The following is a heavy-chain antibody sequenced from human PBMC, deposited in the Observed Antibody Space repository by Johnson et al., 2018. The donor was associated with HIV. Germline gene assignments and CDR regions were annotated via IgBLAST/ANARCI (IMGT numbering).Heavy chain of an antibody. CDR3: VRVGPTLYDAFDI. D-gene: IGHD2-15*01. CDR2: IKSKSDGGTT. Sequence: VQLVESGGGLVKPGGSLRLPCAASGFTFSNAWMTWVRQAPGKGLEWVGRIKSKSDGGTTDYAAPVRGRFTISRDDSETTVYLQMNSLKTEDTAVYYCVRVGPTLYDAFDIWGQGTTVTVSS. J-gene: IGHJ3*02. V-gene: IGHV3-15*01. CDR1: GFTFSNAW.